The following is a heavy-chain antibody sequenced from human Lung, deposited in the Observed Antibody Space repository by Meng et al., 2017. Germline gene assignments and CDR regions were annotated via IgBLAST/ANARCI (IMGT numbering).Heavy chain of an antibody. J-gene: IGHJ4*02. D-gene: IGHD4-11*01. CDR1: GWCFSDYH. CDR2: SKHSGST. V-gene: IGHV4-34*01. CDR3: ARGPTTMAHDFDY. Sequence: QVQLTQSWHVLLQPSATLSLHCVVCGWCFSDYHWSWVRPPPGKGLEWSGESKHSGSTNYNPSLESRATISVDTSQNNLSLKLSSVTAADSAVYYCARGPTTMAHDFDYWGQGTLVTVSS.